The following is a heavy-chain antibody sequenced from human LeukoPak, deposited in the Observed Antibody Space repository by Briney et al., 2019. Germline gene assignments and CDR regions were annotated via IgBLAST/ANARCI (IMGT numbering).Heavy chain of an antibody. CDR1: GYGFTSYW. CDR3: ARTSSYDFWSGRGPFDY. CDR2: IYPGDSDT. Sequence: GESLKISCKGSGYGFTSYWIGWVRQMPGKGLEWMGIIYPGDSDTRYSPSFQGQVTISADKSISTAYLQWSSLKASDTAMYYCARTSSYDFWSGRGPFDYWGQGTLVTVSS. V-gene: IGHV5-51*01. J-gene: IGHJ4*02. D-gene: IGHD3-3*01.